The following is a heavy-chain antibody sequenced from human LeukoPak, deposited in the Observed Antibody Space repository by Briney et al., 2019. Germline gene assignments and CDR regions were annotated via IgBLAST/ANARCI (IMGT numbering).Heavy chain of an antibody. CDR1: GYTFTGYY. V-gene: IGHV1-2*02. CDR2: INPNSGGT. J-gene: IGHJ4*02. D-gene: IGHD4-23*01. CDR3: ARDGHGGNSFDY. Sequence: ASVNVSCKASGYTFTGYYMHWVRQAPGQGLEWMGWINPNSGGTNYAQKFQGRATMTRDTSISTAYMELSRLRSDDTAVYYCARDGHGGNSFDYWGQGTLVTVSS.